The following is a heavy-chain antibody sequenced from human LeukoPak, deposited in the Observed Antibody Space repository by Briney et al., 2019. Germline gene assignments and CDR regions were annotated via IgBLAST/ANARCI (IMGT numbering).Heavy chain of an antibody. CDR2: INHSGST. J-gene: IGHJ3*02. CDR1: GGSFSGYY. Sequence: PSETLSLTCAVYGGSFSGYYWSWIRQPPGKGLEWIEEINHSGSTNYNPSLKSRVTISVDTSKNQFSLKLSSVTAADTAVYYCARAIVVVRTDAFDIWGQGTMVTVSS. D-gene: IGHD3-22*01. CDR3: ARAIVVVRTDAFDI. V-gene: IGHV4-34*01.